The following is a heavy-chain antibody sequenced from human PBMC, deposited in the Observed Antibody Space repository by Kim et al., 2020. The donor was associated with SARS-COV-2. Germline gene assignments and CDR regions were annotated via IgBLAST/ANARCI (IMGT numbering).Heavy chain of an antibody. CDR3: AKDNPPGLVAAFHYFDY. CDR1: GFTFSSYA. D-gene: IGHD2-15*01. CDR2: ISGSGGST. Sequence: GGSLRLSCAASGFTFSSYAMSWVRQAPGKGLEWVSAISGSGGSTYYADSVKGRFTISRDNSKNTLYLQMNSLRAEDTAVYYCAKDNPPGLVAAFHYFDYWGQGTLVTVSS. V-gene: IGHV3-23*01. J-gene: IGHJ4*02.